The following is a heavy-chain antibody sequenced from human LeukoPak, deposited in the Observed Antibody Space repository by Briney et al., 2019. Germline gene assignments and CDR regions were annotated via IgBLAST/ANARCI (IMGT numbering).Heavy chain of an antibody. Sequence: GGSLRLSCAASGFTFDDYAMHWVRQAPGKGLEWVSVIYSDGSTYYADSVKGRFTISRDNSKNTLYLQMNSLRAEDTAVYYCAKGPEDGAVAGGAFDYWGQGTLVTVSS. D-gene: IGHD6-19*01. CDR3: AKGPEDGAVAGGAFDY. CDR2: IYSDGST. V-gene: IGHV3-NL1*01. J-gene: IGHJ4*02. CDR1: GFTFDDYA.